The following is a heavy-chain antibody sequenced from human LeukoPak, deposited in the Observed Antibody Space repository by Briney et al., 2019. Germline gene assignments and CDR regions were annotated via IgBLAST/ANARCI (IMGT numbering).Heavy chain of an antibody. CDR1: EFTFSTYN. Sequence: GGSLRLSCAASEFTFSTYNMNWVRQAPGKGLEWVSYISDSSSDKYYADSVKGRFTISRDNAKNSLYLQMNSLRAEDTAVYYCAREGDDYGGNPSYYYYYGMDVWGQGTTVTVSS. D-gene: IGHD4-23*01. CDR3: AREGDDYGGNPSYYYYYGMDV. CDR2: ISDSSSDK. V-gene: IGHV3-21*05. J-gene: IGHJ6*02.